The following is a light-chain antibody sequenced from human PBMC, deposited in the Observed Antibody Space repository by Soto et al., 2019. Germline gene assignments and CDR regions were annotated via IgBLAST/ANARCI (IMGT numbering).Light chain of an antibody. J-gene: IGLJ2*01. CDR3: SSYTSSSTRV. V-gene: IGLV2-14*01. CDR2: EVS. Sequence: QSALTQPASVSGSPGQSITISCTGTSSDVGGYNYVSWYQQHPGKAPKLIIYEVSNRPSGVSNRFSGSKSGNTASLTISGLQAEDEADYYCSSYTSSSTRVFGGETQLTVL. CDR1: SSDVGGYNY.